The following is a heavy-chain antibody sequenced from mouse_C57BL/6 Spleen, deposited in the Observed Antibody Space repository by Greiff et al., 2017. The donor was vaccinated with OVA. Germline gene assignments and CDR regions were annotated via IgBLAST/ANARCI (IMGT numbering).Heavy chain of an antibody. D-gene: IGHD1-1*01. CDR1: GFTFSDYG. Sequence: EVQRVESGGGLVKPGGSLKLSCAASGFTFSDYGMHWVRQAPEKGLEWVAYISSGSSTIYYADTVTGRFTISRDNAKNTLFLQMTSLRSEDTAMYYCAKGSLYYYGSSYWYFDVWGTGTTVTVSS. J-gene: IGHJ1*03. CDR3: AKGSLYYYGSSYWYFDV. CDR2: ISSGSSTI. V-gene: IGHV5-17*01.